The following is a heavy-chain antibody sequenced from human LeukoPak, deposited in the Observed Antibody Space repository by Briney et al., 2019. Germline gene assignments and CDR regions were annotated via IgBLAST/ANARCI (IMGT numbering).Heavy chain of an antibody. CDR3: AKQDGSGSYSRDYFDY. Sequence: PGGSLRLSCTASGFTFGDYAMSWVRQAPGKGLEWVSGIVGSGGDSYYADSVKGRFTISRDNAKKTLYLQINSLRVEDTAVYYCAKQDGSGSYSRDYFDYWGQGTLVTVSS. D-gene: IGHD3-10*01. J-gene: IGHJ4*02. CDR1: GFTFGDYA. V-gene: IGHV3-23*01. CDR2: IVGSGGDS.